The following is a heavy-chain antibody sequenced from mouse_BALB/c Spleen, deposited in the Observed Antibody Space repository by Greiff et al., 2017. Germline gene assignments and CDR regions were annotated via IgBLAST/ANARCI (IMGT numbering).Heavy chain of an antibody. V-gene: IGHV2-2*02. D-gene: IGHD1-1*02. J-gene: IGHJ1*01. CDR2: IWSGGST. Sequence: QVQLKESGPGLVQPSQSLSITCTVSGFSLTSYGVHWVRQSPGKGLEWLGVIWSGGSTDYNAAFISRLSISKDNSKSQVFFKMNSLQANDTAIYYCARNGGYGARYFDVWGAGTTVTVSS. CDR3: ARNGGYGARYFDV. CDR1: GFSLTSYG.